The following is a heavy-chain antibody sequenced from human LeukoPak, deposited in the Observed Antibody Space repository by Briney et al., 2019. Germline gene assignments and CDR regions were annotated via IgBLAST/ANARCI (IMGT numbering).Heavy chain of an antibody. J-gene: IGHJ4*02. CDR2: ISFDESSE. Sequence: PGGSLRLSCAASGFTFSNYGMHWVRQAPGKGLEWVALISFDESSEYYADSVKGRFSISRDNSKNTLYLQMNNARVDDTAVYYCAKEVGYGSPYFDYWGQETLVTVSS. CDR3: AKEVGYGSPYFDY. D-gene: IGHD5-12*01. CDR1: GFTFSNYG. V-gene: IGHV3-30*18.